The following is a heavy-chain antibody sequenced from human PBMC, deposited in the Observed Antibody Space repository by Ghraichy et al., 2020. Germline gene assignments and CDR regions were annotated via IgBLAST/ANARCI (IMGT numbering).Heavy chain of an antibody. J-gene: IGHJ6*02. CDR3: AKGPRGWNVDSGMDV. CDR2: LNPKNGNT. CDR1: GYTFANYD. V-gene: IGHV1-8*01. D-gene: IGHD1-1*01. Sequence: ASVKVSDKASGYTFANYDINWVRQAPGQGLEWMGWLNPKNGNTGYAPKFQDRITMTTDTSINSAYMEVSSLTSEDTAVYYCAKGPRGWNVDSGMDVWGQGTTVTVSS.